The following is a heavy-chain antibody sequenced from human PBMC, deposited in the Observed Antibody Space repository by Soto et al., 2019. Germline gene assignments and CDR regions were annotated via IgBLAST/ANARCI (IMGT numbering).Heavy chain of an antibody. CDR3: ARAVAVPADFDY. CDR2: INAGNGNT. J-gene: IGHJ4*02. Sequence: QVQLVQSGAEEKKPGASVKVSCKASGYTFTGYAMHWVRRAPGQRLEWMGWINAGNGNTKYSQKFQGRVTITRDTSASTACMELSSLRSEDTAVYYCARAVAVPADFDYWGQGTLVTVSS. CDR1: GYTFTGYA. D-gene: IGHD6-19*01. V-gene: IGHV1-3*05.